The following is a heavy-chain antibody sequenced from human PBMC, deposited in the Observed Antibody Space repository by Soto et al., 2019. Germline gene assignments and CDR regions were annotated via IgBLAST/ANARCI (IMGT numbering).Heavy chain of an antibody. D-gene: IGHD3-9*01. V-gene: IGHV3-48*02. J-gene: IGHJ4*02. Sequence: GGSLRLSCAASGFTFSSYRMNWVRQAPGKGLEWVSYISSSSSTIYYADSVKGRFTISRDNAKSSLYLQMNSLRDEDTAVYYCAREYYDILTGSPPFDYWGQGTLVTASS. CDR2: ISSSSSTI. CDR1: GFTFSSYR. CDR3: AREYYDILTGSPPFDY.